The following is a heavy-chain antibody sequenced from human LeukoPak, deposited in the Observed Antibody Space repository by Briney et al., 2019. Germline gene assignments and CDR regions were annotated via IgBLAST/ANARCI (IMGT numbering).Heavy chain of an antibody. J-gene: IGHJ4*02. D-gene: IGHD3-22*01. CDR1: GFIVSSNY. CDR2: IYSGGST. CDR3: ARFPDDPDSSGYSLDY. Sequence: PGGSLRLSCATSGFIVSSNYMSWVRQALGKGLEWVSVIYSGGSTYYADSVKGRFIISRDNSKNTLYLQMNSLRAEDTAVYYCARFPDDPDSSGYSLDYWGQGTLVTGSS. V-gene: IGHV3-66*02.